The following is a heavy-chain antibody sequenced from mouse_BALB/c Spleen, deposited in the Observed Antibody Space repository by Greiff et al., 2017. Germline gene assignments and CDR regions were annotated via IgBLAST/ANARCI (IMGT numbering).Heavy chain of an antibody. V-gene: IGHV1-7*01. J-gene: IGHJ3*01. Sequence: LVESGAELAKPGASVKMSCKASGYTFTSYWMHWVKQRPGQGLEWIGYINPSTGYTEYNQKFKDKATLTADKSSSTAYMQLSSLTSEDSAVYYCARSSTMSKLAYWGQGTLVTVSA. CDR2: INPSTGYT. CDR3: ARSSTMSKLAY. D-gene: IGHD2-4*01. CDR1: GYTFTSYW.